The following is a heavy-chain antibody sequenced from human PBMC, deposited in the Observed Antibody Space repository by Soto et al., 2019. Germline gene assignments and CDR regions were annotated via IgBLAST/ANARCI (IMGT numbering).Heavy chain of an antibody. CDR2: IIPIFGTA. D-gene: IGHD3-3*01. CDR3: ARGLKVFGVVIIRYYYYGMDV. V-gene: IGHV1-69*13. CDR1: GGTFSSYA. Sequence: SVKVSCKASGGTFSSYAISWVRQAPGQGLEWMGGIIPIFGTANYAQKFQGRVTITADESTSTAYMELSSLRSEDTAVYYCARGLKVFGVVIIRYYYYGMDVWGQATTVTVSX. J-gene: IGHJ6*02.